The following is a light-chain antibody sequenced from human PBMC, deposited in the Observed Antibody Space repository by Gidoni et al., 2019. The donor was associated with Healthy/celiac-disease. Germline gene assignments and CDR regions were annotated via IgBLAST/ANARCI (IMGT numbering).Light chain of an antibody. CDR3: QQYYSSLLT. Sequence: DIVMIQSPDSLAVPLGERATINCKSRQSVLYSSNNKNYLAWYKQQPGRPPKLLIYVASTREAGVPDLFSGRGCGTDFTLTISSLQAEDVAGYYCQQYYSSLLTFGGGTKVEIK. CDR2: VAS. V-gene: IGKV4-1*01. CDR1: QSVLYSSNNKNY. J-gene: IGKJ4*01.